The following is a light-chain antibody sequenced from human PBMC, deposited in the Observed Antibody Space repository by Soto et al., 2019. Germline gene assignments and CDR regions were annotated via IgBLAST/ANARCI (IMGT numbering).Light chain of an antibody. CDR2: STS. V-gene: IGLV7-43*01. J-gene: IGLJ2*01. Sequence: QAVVTQEPSLTVSPGGTVTLTCASSTGAVTRGYYPNWFQQKPGQAPRALIYSTSNKHPWTPARFSGSLLGGKAALTLSGVQPEDEAEYYCLLFYGGALVFGGGTKLTVL. CDR3: LLFYGGALV. CDR1: TGAVTRGYY.